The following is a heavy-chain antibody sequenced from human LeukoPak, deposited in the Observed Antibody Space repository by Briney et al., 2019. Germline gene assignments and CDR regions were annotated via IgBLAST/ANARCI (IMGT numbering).Heavy chain of an antibody. CDR3: AKAPGSGWYGDYFDY. CDR1: GFTFSNYA. J-gene: IGHJ4*02. D-gene: IGHD6-19*01. CDR2: ISDSGGST. Sequence: GGSLRLSCSVSGFTFSNYAMSWVRQAPGKGLEWVSAISDSGGSTYYADSVKGRFTISRDNSKNTLSLQMNGLRAEDTAVYYCAKAPGSGWYGDYFDYWGQGTLVTVSS. V-gene: IGHV3-23*01.